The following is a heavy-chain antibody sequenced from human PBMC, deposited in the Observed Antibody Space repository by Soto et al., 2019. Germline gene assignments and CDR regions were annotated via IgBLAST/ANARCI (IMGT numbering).Heavy chain of an antibody. CDR2: IIPILGIA. CDR3: ASPPGGRWLVPG. J-gene: IGHJ1*01. Sequence: QVQLVQSGAEVKKPGSSVKVSCKASGGTFSSYTISWVRQAPGQGLEWMGRIIPILGIANYAQKFQGRVTITADKSTSPAYMELSSLRSEDTAVYYCASPPGGRWLVPGWGQGTLVTVSS. V-gene: IGHV1-69*02. CDR1: GGTFSSYT. D-gene: IGHD6-19*01.